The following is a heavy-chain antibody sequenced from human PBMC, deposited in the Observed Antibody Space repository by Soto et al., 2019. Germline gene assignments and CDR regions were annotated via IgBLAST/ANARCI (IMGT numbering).Heavy chain of an antibody. CDR3: ARRYGYSFDY. Sequence: QVQLQESGPGLVKPSETLSLTCTVYAGSLSSYYWSWIRPPPGRGLEWIGYIYYSGSTNYNPSLKSRVTISVDTSKNQFSLKPRSLTAADPAVYYCARRYGYSFDYCGQGTLCTVSS. CDR1: AGSLSSYY. J-gene: IGHJ4*02. CDR2: IYYSGST. D-gene: IGHD1-1*01. V-gene: IGHV4-59*08.